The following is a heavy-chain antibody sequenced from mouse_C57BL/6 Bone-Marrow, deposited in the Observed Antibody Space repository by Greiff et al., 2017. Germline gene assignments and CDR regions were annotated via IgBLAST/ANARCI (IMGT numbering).Heavy chain of an antibody. CDR3: AGGTTARFAY. J-gene: IGHJ3*01. CDR1: GFTFSNYW. Sequence: EVQVEESGGGLVQPGGSMKLSCVASGFTFSNYWMNWVRQSPEKGLEWVAQIRLKSDNYATHYAESVKGRFAISRDDSKSSVYLQMNNLRAEDTGIYYCAGGTTARFAYWGQGTLVTVSA. CDR2: IRLKSDNYAT. V-gene: IGHV6-3*01. D-gene: IGHD1-2*01.